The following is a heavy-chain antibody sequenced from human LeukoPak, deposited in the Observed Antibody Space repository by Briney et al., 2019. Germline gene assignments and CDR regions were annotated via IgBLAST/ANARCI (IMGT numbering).Heavy chain of an antibody. V-gene: IGHV1-69*05. Sequence: ASVKVSCKASGGTSSAYTITWARQAPGQGLEWMGGIIPIFRTPNYAQEFQGRVTITTDESTSTAYMELSSLKSDDTTIYYCARVDRYYFYLDVWGKGTTVTVSS. CDR1: GGTSSAYT. CDR2: IIPIFRTP. J-gene: IGHJ6*03. CDR3: ARVDRYYFYLDV.